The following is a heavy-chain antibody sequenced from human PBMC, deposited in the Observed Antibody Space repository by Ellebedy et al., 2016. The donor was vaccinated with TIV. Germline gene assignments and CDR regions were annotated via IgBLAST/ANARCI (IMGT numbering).Heavy chain of an antibody. J-gene: IGHJ5*02. CDR1: GFTFSSYA. D-gene: IGHD6-13*01. CDR2: ISYDGSNK. Sequence: GESLKISXAASGFTFSSYAMHWVRQAPGKGLEWVAVISYDGSNKYYADSVKGRFTISRDNSKNTLYLQMNSLRAEDTAVYYCAKGVSSWYITWFDPWGQGTLVTVSS. CDR3: AKGVSSWYITWFDP. V-gene: IGHV3-30*04.